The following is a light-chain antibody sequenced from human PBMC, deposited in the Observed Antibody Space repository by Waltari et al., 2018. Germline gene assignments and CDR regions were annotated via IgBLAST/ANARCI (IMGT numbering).Light chain of an antibody. CDR2: EFS. J-gene: IGLJ1*01. CDR3: SSDAVSDNFYD. V-gene: IGLV2-8*01. Sequence: QSALTQPHSASGSPGPSVTISCTGTAGDGSVSGYHQHPGKAPKLLIYEFSKRPSGFPARFSGSKSGKTASLTVSGLQTEDEADYYCSSDAVSDNFYDFGTGTRVTVL. CDR1: AGDGS.